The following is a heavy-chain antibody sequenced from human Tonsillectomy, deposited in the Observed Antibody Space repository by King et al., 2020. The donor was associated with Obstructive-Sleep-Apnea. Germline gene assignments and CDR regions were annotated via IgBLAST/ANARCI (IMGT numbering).Heavy chain of an antibody. D-gene: IGHD1-26*01. CDR2: IYYSGST. V-gene: IGHV4-31*03. CDR1: GGSISSDGYY. CDR3: AGGEEPPSYYGMDV. Sequence: VQLQESGPGLVKPSQTLSLTCTVSGGSISSDGYYWSWIRQHPGKGLEWIGYIYYSGSTYYNPSLKSRVTISVDTSKNQFSLKLSPVTAADTAVYYCAGGEEPPSYYGMDVWGQGTTVTVSS. J-gene: IGHJ6*02.